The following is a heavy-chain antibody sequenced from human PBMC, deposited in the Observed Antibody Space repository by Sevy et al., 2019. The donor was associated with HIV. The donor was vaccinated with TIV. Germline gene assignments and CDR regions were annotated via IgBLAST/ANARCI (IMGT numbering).Heavy chain of an antibody. D-gene: IGHD2-21*02. Sequence: GGSLRLSCAASGFTFSSYVMHWVRQAPGKGLEWLALIWYDGTIKYYADSVKGRFTISRDNSKDTLFLQMNSLTPEDTAVYHCARGGGYCGGDCYSIDYWGQGALVTVSS. V-gene: IGHV3-33*08. J-gene: IGHJ4*02. CDR1: GFTFSSYV. CDR3: ARGGGYCGGDCYSIDY. CDR2: IWYDGTIK.